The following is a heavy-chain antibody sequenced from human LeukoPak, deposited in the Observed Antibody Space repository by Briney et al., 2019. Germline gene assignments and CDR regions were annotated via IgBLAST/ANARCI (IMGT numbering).Heavy chain of an antibody. Sequence: PGGSLRLSCAASGFTFSSYSMNWVCQAPGKGLEWVSSISSSSSYIYYADSVKGRFTISRDNAKNSLYLQMNSLRAEDTAVYYCARGSGYSYGYLPDYWGQGTLVTVSS. CDR1: GFTFSSYS. CDR2: ISSSSSYI. D-gene: IGHD5-18*01. CDR3: ARGSGYSYGYLPDY. J-gene: IGHJ4*02. V-gene: IGHV3-21*01.